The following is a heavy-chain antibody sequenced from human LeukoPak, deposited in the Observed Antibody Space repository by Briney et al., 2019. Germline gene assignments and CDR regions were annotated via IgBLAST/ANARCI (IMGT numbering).Heavy chain of an antibody. D-gene: IGHD6-6*01. V-gene: IGHV1-2*02. Sequence: ASVKVSCKASGYTSTGYYMHWVRQAPGQGLEWMGWINPNSGGTNYAQKFQGRVTMTRDTSISTPYMELSRLGSDDTAVYYCARDQYSSSSGGYWGQGTLVTVSS. CDR2: INPNSGGT. CDR3: ARDQYSSSSGGY. CDR1: GYTSTGYY. J-gene: IGHJ4*02.